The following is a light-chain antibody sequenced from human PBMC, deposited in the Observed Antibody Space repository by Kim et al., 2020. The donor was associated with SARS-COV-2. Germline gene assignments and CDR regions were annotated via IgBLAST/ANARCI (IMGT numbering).Light chain of an antibody. CDR2: HDS. CDR1: NNGSKS. J-gene: IGLJ3*02. V-gene: IGLV3-21*04. Sequence: AAGKTARITCGGNNNGSKSVHWYTQKPGHVPVLVIYHDSERPSGISERFSGSNSGNTATLTISRFEAVDEADYYCQVGDSSSDHRVFGGGTQLTVL. CDR3: QVGDSSSDHRV.